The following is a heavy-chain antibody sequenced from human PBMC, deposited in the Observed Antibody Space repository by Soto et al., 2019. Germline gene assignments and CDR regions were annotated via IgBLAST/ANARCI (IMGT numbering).Heavy chain of an antibody. V-gene: IGHV1-2*04. J-gene: IGHJ6*02. CDR3: AREGEAPYYYYGMDV. CDR2: INPNSGGT. CDR1: GYTFTGYY. Sequence: ASVKVSCKASGYTFTGYYMHWVRQAPGQGLEWMGWINPNSGGTNYAQKFQGWVTMTRDTSISTAYMELSRLRSDDTGVYYCAREGEAPYYYYGMDVWGQGTTVTVSS.